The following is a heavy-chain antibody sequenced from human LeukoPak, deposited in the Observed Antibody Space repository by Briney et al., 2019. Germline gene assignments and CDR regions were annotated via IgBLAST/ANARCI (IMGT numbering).Heavy chain of an antibody. CDR3: ARHEAPVYCGSTDCYALGWFDP. D-gene: IGHD2-2*01. CDR2: IYYSGST. V-gene: IGHV4-39*01. CDR1: AGAFSGNTYY. J-gene: IGHJ5*02. Sequence: SETLSLTCTVSAGAFSGNTYYWGWLRQPPGKGLEWIGSIYYSGSTYYNPSLKSRVTISVDTSKKQFSLKLTSVTAADTAVYYCARHEAPVYCGSTDCYALGWFDPWGQGTLVSVSS.